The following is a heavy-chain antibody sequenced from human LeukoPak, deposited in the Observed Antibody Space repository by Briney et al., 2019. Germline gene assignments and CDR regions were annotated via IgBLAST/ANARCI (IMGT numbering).Heavy chain of an antibody. Sequence: ASVKVSCKASGYTFTSYYMHWVRQAPGQGLEWIGIINPSDDSTSYARRIQGRVTMTRDTSTSTVYMELSSLRSEDTAVYYCARVYCSRGNCYSPGDYWGQGTLVTVSS. CDR1: GYTFTSYY. J-gene: IGHJ4*02. CDR2: INPSDDST. D-gene: IGHD2-15*01. CDR3: ARVYCSRGNCYSPGDY. V-gene: IGHV1-46*01.